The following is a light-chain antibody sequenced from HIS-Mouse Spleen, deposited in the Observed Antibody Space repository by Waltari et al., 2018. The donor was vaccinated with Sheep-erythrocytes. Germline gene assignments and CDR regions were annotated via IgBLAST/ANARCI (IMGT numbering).Light chain of an antibody. V-gene: IGKV1D-13*01. CDR3: QQFTNYPRT. CDR2: DAS. Sequence: AIQLTQSPSSLSASVGDRVTITCRASQGISSALAWYQQKPGKAPKLLIYDASSLESGVPSRFSGSRSVTVFTLTISSLQPEDFATYYCQQFTNYPRTFGQGTQVEIK. J-gene: IGKJ1*01. CDR1: QGISSA.